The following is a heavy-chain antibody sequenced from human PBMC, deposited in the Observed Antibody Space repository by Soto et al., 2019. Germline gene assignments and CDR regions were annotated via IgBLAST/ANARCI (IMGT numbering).Heavy chain of an antibody. V-gene: IGHV4-34*01. Sequence: SETLSLTCAVYGGSFSGYYWSWIRQPPGKGLEWIGEINHSGSTNYNPSLKSRVTISVDTSKNQFSLKLSSVTAADTAVYYCARVGIDCSGGSCYSSPPNWFDPWGQGTLVTVSS. CDR1: GGSFSGYY. CDR3: ARVGIDCSGGSCYSSPPNWFDP. J-gene: IGHJ5*02. D-gene: IGHD2-15*01. CDR2: INHSGST.